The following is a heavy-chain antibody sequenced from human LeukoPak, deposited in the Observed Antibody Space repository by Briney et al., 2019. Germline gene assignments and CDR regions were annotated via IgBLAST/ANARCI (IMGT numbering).Heavy chain of an antibody. D-gene: IGHD6-6*01. CDR3: ARTEYSSSSYYFDY. CDR2: ISAYNGNT. CDR1: GYTFTSYG. V-gene: IGHV1-18*01. Sequence: ASVKVSCKASGYTFTSYGISWVRQAPGQGLEWMGWISAYNGNTNYAQKLQGRVTMTTDTSTSTAYMELSSLRSEDTAVYYCARTEYSSSSYYFDYWGQGTLVTVSS. J-gene: IGHJ4*02.